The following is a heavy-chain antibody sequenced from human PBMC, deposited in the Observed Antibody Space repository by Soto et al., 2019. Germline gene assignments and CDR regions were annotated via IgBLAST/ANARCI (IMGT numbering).Heavy chain of an antibody. V-gene: IGHV3-15*01. CDR2: IKSKTDGGTT. D-gene: IGHD2-8*01. Sequence: GSLRLSCAASGFTFSNAWMSWVRQAPCKGLEWVGRIKSKTDGGTTDYAAPVKGRFTISRDDSKNTLYLQMNSLKTEDTAVYYCTTLDLTKMVYASFVDYWGQGTLVTVSS. J-gene: IGHJ4*02. CDR1: GFTFSNAW. CDR3: TTLDLTKMVYASFVDY.